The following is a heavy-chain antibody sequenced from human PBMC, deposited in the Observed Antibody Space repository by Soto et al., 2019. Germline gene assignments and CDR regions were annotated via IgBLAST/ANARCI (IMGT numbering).Heavy chain of an antibody. V-gene: IGHV4-38-2*02. CDR1: GFAISRGYY. D-gene: IGHD1-1*01. CDR3: PREKVGTTFFDN. Sequence: SETLSLTCNVSGFAISRGYYWSWVRQSPGKGLEWIGSIYPSVSSYHNPSLETRLTLSIDTSKNQFTLKLASVTAADTALYYCPREKVGTTFFDNWGKGIQVTVSS. J-gene: IGHJ4*02. CDR2: IYPSVSS.